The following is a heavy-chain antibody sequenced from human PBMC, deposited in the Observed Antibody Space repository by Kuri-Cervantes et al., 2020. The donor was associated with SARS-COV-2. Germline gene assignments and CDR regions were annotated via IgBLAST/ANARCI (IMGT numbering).Heavy chain of an antibody. D-gene: IGHD1-26*01. CDR2: IYTSGST. CDR1: GGSISSGSYY. V-gene: IGHV4-61*02. Sequence: SCTVSGGSISSGSYYWGWIRQPAGKGLEWIGRIYTSGSTNYNPSLKSRVTISVDTSKNQFSLKLSSVTAADTAVYYCARGTVGAPGGGMDVWGQGTTVTVSS. J-gene: IGHJ6*02. CDR3: ARGTVGAPGGGMDV.